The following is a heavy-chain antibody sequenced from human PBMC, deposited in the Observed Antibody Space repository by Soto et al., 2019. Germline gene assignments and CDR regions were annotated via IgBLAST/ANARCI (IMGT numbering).Heavy chain of an antibody. CDR2: INPNSGGT. CDR1: GYTFTGYY. Sequence: ASVKVSCKASGYTFTGYYMHWVRQAPGQGLEWMGWINPNSGGTNYAQKFQGWVTMTRDTSISTAYMELSRLRSDDTAVYYCARGHELLLWLGELLSSEYYYGMDVWGQGTTVTVSS. J-gene: IGHJ6*02. CDR3: ARGHELLLWLGELLSSEYYYGMDV. V-gene: IGHV1-2*04. D-gene: IGHD3-10*01.